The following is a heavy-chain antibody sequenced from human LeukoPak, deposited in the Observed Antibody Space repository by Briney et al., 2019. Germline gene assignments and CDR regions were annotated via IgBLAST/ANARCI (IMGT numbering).Heavy chain of an antibody. V-gene: IGHV3-9*01. D-gene: IGHD3-22*01. Sequence: SLRLSCAASGFTFDDYAMHWVRQAPGKGLEWVSGISWNSGTIGYADSVKGRFTISRDNAKNFLYLQMNSLRAGDTAFYYCAKDADSSGYYHFDYWGQGTLVTVSS. CDR1: GFTFDDYA. J-gene: IGHJ4*02. CDR3: AKDADSSGYYHFDY. CDR2: ISWNSGTI.